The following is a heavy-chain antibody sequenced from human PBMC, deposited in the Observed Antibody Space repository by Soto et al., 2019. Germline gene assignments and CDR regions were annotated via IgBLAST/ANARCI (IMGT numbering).Heavy chain of an antibody. CDR1: GYTFSTYA. J-gene: IGHJ5*02. CDR3: ARVPRYTSDIVEVPAVMFEDWFVP. CDR2: IHAGNGDT. Sequence: QVPLVQSGAEVKKPGASVKVSCKASGYTFSTYAVQWVRQAPGQSLEWIGWIHAGNGDTKYSQKFPDRVTITRDTSASTTYMELSSLRSEDTAVYYCARVPRYTSDIVEVPAVMFEDWFVPWGQGTLVTVSS. D-gene: IGHD2-2*01. V-gene: IGHV1-3*01.